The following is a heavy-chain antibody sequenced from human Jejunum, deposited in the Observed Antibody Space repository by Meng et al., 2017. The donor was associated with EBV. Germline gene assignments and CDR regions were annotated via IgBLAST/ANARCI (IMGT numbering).Heavy chain of an antibody. V-gene: IGHV3-21*02. CDR1: CFTFSSYS. CDR2: ISSGSSFI. CDR3: VRDSSFNVH. D-gene: IGHD3-16*02. J-gene: IGHJ4*02. Sequence: EGQLVEVGGGLVKPGGSQSLSCAAACFTFSSYSMNWVRQAPGKGLEWVSYISSGSSFIYYADSVKGRFTISRDDAKNSLSLQMNNLGADDTAVYYCVRDSSFNVHWGQGTLVTVSS.